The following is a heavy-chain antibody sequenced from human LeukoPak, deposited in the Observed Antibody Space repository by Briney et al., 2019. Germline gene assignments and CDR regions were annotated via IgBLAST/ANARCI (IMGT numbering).Heavy chain of an antibody. D-gene: IGHD6-19*01. V-gene: IGHV4-39*02. CDR2: IYYSGST. Sequence: SETLYLTCSVSGGSISSTSYYWGWIRQPPEKGLEWIGSIYYSGSTYYNPSLKSRVTISVDTSKNHFSLKVSSVTAADTAVYSCARWYSSGWYYFDYWGQGTLVTVST. CDR3: ARWYSSGWYYFDY. CDR1: GGSISSTSYY. J-gene: IGHJ4*02.